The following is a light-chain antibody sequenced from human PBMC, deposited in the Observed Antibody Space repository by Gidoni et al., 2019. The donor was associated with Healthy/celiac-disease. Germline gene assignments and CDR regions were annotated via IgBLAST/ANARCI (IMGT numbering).Light chain of an antibody. Sequence: TQLTQSPSSLSASVGDRVTITCRASQGISSYLAWYQQKPGKAPKLLIYAASTLQSGVPSRFSGSGSGTDFTLNISSMQTEDFATYYCQQLNSYPLTFGGGTKVEIK. V-gene: IGKV1-9*01. CDR1: QGISSY. J-gene: IGKJ4*01. CDR2: AAS. CDR3: QQLNSYPLT.